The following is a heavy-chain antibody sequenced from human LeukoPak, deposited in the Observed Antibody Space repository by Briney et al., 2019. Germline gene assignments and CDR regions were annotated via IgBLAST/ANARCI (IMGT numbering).Heavy chain of an antibody. CDR1: GFTFNTYA. V-gene: IGHV3-21*01. Sequence: GGSLRLSCAASGFTFNTYAMSWVRQAPGKGLEWVSSISSSSSYIYYADSVKGRFTISRDNAKNSLYLQMNSLRAEDTAVYYCAKGANLRYFDWLHFDYWGQGTLVTVSS. CDR3: AKGANLRYFDWLHFDY. J-gene: IGHJ4*02. D-gene: IGHD3-9*01. CDR2: ISSSSSYI.